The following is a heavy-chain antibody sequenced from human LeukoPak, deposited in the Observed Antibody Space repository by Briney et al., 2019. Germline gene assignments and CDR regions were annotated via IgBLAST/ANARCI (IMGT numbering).Heavy chain of an antibody. V-gene: IGHV3-48*04. Sequence: GGSLRLSCAASGFNLSTYNVNWVRQAPGKGLEWISYISASSTTLDYADSVKGRFTISRDDAKNSLYLQMNILRAEDTAVYYCARVISGWELHNFDYWGQGTLVTVSS. CDR1: GFNLSTYN. J-gene: IGHJ4*02. CDR3: ARVISGWELHNFDY. D-gene: IGHD1-26*01. CDR2: ISASSTTL.